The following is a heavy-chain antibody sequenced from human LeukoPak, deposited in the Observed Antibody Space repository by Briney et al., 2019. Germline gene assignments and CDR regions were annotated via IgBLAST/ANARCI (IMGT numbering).Heavy chain of an antibody. CDR2: IYPGDSDT. V-gene: IGHV5-51*01. CDR1: AGIFTSYW. D-gene: IGHD6-13*01. Sequence: GEALKIPCNGSAGIFTSYWIVCVGQMPVKGLEWMVIIYPGDSDTKYIPSFQGQVTISGDKSMSPLYLQWSSLKAYDTAVYYCARHLGAAGIGDYWGQGTLVTVSS. J-gene: IGHJ4*02. CDR3: ARHLGAAGIGDY.